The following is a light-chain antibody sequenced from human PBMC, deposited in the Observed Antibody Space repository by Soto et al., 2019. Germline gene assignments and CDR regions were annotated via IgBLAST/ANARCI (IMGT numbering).Light chain of an antibody. CDR2: EVS. V-gene: IGLV2-14*01. CDR1: ISHVGGYNY. J-gene: IGLJ1*01. CDR3: SSYTSSSALFV. Sequence: QSVLTQPPSVSGSPGQSITISCTGTISHVGGYNYVSWYQQHPGKAPKLMIYEVSNRPSGVSNRFSGSKYGNTASLTICGLQAEEEADYYCSSYTSSSALFVFGTGTKVTVL.